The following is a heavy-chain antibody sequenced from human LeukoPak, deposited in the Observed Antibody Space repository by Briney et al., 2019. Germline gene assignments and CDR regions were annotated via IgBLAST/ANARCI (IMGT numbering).Heavy chain of an antibody. V-gene: IGHV3-7*01. CDR1: GFTLRSYW. J-gene: IGHJ4*02. CDR2: IKQDGSEK. D-gene: IGHD4-17*01. Sequence: PGGSLRLSCEVSGFTLRSYWMTWVRQAPGKGLEWVANIKQDGSEKYYVDSVKGRFTISRDNAKNSLYLQMNSLRAGDTAVYYCARDSSDYYRGLFDYWGQGVLVTVSS. CDR3: ARDSSDYYRGLFDY.